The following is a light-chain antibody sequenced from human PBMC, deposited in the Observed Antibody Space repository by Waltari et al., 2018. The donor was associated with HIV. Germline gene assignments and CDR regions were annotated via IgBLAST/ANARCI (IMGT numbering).Light chain of an antibody. CDR3: ATWDDTLSGYV. Sequence: QSVLTQPPSASGTPGQRVTISCSGSSSNIGNHYVFWYQQLPGTAPKPLFYRNDQRPSGVPDRFSGSKSGTSASLAISGLRSEDEADYYCATWDDTLSGYVFGTGTKVTVL. J-gene: IGLJ1*01. CDR2: RND. CDR1: SSNIGNHY. V-gene: IGLV1-47*01.